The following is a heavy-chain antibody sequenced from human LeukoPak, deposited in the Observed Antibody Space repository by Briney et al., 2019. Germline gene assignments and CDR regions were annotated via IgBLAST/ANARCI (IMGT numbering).Heavy chain of an antibody. CDR1: GGSISSGDYY. D-gene: IGHD4-17*01. J-gene: IGHJ4*02. V-gene: IGHV4-30-4*01. Sequence: SQTLSLTCTVSGGSISSGDYYWSWIRQPPGKGLEWIGYIYYSGSTYYNPSLKSRVTISVDTSENQFSLKLSSVTAADTAVYYCARADSSSYGDYLDYWGQGTLVTVSS. CDR2: IYYSGST. CDR3: ARADSSSYGDYLDY.